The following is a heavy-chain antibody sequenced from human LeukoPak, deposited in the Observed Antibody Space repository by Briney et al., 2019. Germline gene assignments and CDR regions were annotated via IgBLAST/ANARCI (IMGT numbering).Heavy chain of an antibody. V-gene: IGHV1-46*01. CDR1: GYSFTSYY. CDR2: INPDGGST. J-gene: IGHJ4*02. D-gene: IGHD6-6*01. Sequence: ASVKVSCKVSGYSFTSYYMHWVRQAPGQGLEWMGIINPDGGSTSYAQKFQGRVTMTRDTSTSTVYMELSSLRSEDTAVYYCANSIAARNYFDYWGQGTLVTVSS. CDR3: ANSIAARNYFDY.